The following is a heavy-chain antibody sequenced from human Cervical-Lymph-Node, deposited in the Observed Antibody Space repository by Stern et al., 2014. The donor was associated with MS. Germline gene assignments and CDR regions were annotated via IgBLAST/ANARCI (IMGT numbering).Heavy chain of an antibody. J-gene: IGHJ3*02. V-gene: IGHV1-69*01. CDR2: IIPPFGTP. CDR3: VWRDCSTTSCYAAGTSDI. D-gene: IGHD2-2*01. CDR1: GGSFSAYS. Sequence: VQLVESGAEVKKPGSSVKVSCKASGGSFSAYSFTWVRQAPGQGLEWMGGIIPPFGTPNYAQKFQGSVTITADESTTTAYLELRSLRSEDTAVYYCVWRDCSTTSCYAAGTSDIWGQGTVVTVSS.